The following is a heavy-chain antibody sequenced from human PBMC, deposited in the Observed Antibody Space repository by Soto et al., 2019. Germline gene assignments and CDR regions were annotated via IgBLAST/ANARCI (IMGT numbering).Heavy chain of an antibody. CDR1: GYTFTSYG. Sequence: QVQLVQSGAEVKKPGASVKVSCKASGYTFTSYGISWVRQAPGQGLEWMGWIGAYNGNTNYAQKLQGRVTMTTDTSTSTAYMELRSLRSDDTAVYYCVRDRVRTMVRGALDWFDPWGQGTLVTLSS. V-gene: IGHV1-18*01. D-gene: IGHD3-10*01. CDR2: IGAYNGNT. CDR3: VRDRVRTMVRGALDWFDP. J-gene: IGHJ5*02.